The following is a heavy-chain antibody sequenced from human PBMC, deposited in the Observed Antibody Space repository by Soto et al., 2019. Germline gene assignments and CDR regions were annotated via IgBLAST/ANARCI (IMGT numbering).Heavy chain of an antibody. CDR1: GFTFSSYS. V-gene: IGHV3-48*01. J-gene: IGHJ4*02. Sequence: GGSLRLSCAASGFTFSSYSMNWVRQAPGKGLEWVSYISSSSTTMYYADSVKGRFTISRDNAKNSLYLQMNSLRAEDTAVYYCARDYSSVWHFDYWGQGTLVTVSS. CDR2: ISSSSTTM. CDR3: ARDYSSVWHFDY. D-gene: IGHD6-25*01.